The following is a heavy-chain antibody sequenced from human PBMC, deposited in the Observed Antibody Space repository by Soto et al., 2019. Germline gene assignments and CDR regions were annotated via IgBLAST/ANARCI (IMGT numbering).Heavy chain of an antibody. Sequence: QLQLQESGPGLVKPSETLSLTCTVSGGSISSSSYYWGWIRQPPGKGLEWIGSIYYSGSTYYNPSLTTRVTITVQTSKIQSSLKLSSVTAADTAVYYCASRTRHIVVVTAIWDYWGQGTLVTVSS. D-gene: IGHD2-21*02. CDR2: IYYSGST. CDR1: GGSISSSSYY. J-gene: IGHJ4*02. CDR3: ASRTRHIVVVTAIWDY. V-gene: IGHV4-39*01.